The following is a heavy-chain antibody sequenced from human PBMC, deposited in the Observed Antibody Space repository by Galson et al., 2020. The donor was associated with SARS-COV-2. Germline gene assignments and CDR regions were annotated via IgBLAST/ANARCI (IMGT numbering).Heavy chain of an antibody. Sequence: GESLKISCAASGFTFSDCSMNWVRQAPGKGLEWVSSISSSSGHIYYADAVKGRFTISRDNAKNSLYLQMNSLRAQDTAVYYCTRGTRMARADISGFESWSQGTLVTVSS. CDR2: ISSSSGHI. D-gene: IGHD3-9*01. V-gene: IGHV3-21*01. CDR1: GFTFSDCS. J-gene: IGHJ4*02. CDR3: TRGTRMARADISGFES.